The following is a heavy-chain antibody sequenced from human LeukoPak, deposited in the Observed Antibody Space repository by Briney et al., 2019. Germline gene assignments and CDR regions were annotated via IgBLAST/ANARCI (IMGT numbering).Heavy chain of an antibody. CDR3: ARDFSDWMGAFDI. Sequence: SETLSLTCTVSGGSISSYYWSWIRQPPGRGLGWIGYIYYSGSTTYNPSLKSRVTISVDTSKNQFSLKLSSVTAADTAVYYCARDFSDWMGAFDIWGQGTMVTVSS. J-gene: IGHJ3*02. V-gene: IGHV4-59*01. D-gene: IGHD1-26*01. CDR2: IYYSGST. CDR1: GGSISSYY.